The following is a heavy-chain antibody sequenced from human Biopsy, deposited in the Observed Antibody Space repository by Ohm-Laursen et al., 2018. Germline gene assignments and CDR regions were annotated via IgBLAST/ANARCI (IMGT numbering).Heavy chain of an antibody. J-gene: IGHJ3*01. V-gene: IGHV4-59*08. CDR3: ARLGNFWNAEDGLDL. D-gene: IGHD3-3*01. Sequence: SQTLSLTCTVSDDSIRNFYWTWIRQPPGQGLEWIGHASYSGYTNYTPSLKSRVTISVDTSKNHFPLNLRSVTAADTAVYSCARLGNFWNAEDGLDLWGLGTMVTVSS. CDR1: DDSIRNFY. CDR2: ASYSGYT.